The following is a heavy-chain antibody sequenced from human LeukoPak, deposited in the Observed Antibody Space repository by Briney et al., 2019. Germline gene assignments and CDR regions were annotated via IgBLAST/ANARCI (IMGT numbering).Heavy chain of an antibody. J-gene: IGHJ4*02. CDR1: GFSFSSYG. V-gene: IGHV3-33*06. CDR2: IWDDGSYK. Sequence: PGGSLRLSCAASGFSFSSYGMHWVRQAPGKGLEWVAVIWDDGSYKYYADSVKGRFTISRNNSKNTLYLQMNSLRAEDTAVYYCAKPTRGRGGSFLIDYWGQGTLVTVSS. D-gene: IGHD2-15*01. CDR3: AKPTRGRGGSFLIDY.